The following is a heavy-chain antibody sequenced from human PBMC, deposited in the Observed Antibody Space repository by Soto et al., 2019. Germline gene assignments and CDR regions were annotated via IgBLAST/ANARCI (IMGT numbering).Heavy chain of an antibody. D-gene: IGHD6-19*01. J-gene: IGHJ5*02. V-gene: IGHV3-23*01. Sequence: PGGSLRLSCAASGFTFSSYAMSWVRQAPGKGLEWVSVISGSGGSTYYADSVKGRFTISRDNSKNTLYLQMNSLRAEDTAMYYCARDMYSSDYFVKWFEPWGQGTLVTVSS. CDR1: GFTFSSYA. CDR2: ISGSGGST. CDR3: ARDMYSSDYFVKWFEP.